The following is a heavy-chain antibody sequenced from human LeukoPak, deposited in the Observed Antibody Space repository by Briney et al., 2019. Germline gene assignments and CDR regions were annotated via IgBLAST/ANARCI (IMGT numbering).Heavy chain of an antibody. V-gene: IGHV1-69*04. J-gene: IGHJ5*02. CDR2: IIPILGIA. D-gene: IGHD3-9*01. CDR1: GGTFSSYA. Sequence: WVKVSCKASGGTFSSYAISWVRQAPGQVLEWMGRIIPILGIANYAQKFQGRVTITADKSTSTAYMELSSLRSEDTAVYYCARKDYDILTGYMANWFDPWGQGTLVTVSS. CDR3: ARKDYDILTGYMANWFDP.